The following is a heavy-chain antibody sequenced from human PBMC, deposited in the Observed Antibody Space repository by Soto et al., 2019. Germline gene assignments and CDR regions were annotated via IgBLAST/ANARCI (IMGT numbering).Heavy chain of an antibody. V-gene: IGHV3-33*01. CDR1: GFSFSTYG. CDR3: LRDKGVGEYMNNCFDP. CDR2: IWYDGSDK. J-gene: IGHJ5*02. Sequence: QVQLVESGGGVVQPGRSLKLSCAASGFSFSTYGMHWVRQAPGKGLEWVALIWYDGSDKDYTDSVKGRFTISRDDSRNALYLQMNNLSGEDTAVSYGLRDKGVGEYMNNCFDPWGQGTLVTVSS. D-gene: IGHD3-10*01.